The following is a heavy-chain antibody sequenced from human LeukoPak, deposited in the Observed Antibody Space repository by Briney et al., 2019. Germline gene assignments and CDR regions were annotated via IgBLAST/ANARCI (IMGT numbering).Heavy chain of an antibody. CDR1: GFTFSSYS. Sequence: GGSLRLSCAASGFTFSSYSMNWVRQAPGEGLEWVSSISSSSSYIYYADSVKGRFTISRDNSKNTLYLQMNSLRAEDTAVYYCAKDLAGCSSTSCPYGRFDYWGQGTLVTVSS. J-gene: IGHJ4*02. CDR3: AKDLAGCSSTSCPYGRFDY. CDR2: ISSSSSYI. V-gene: IGHV3-21*01. D-gene: IGHD2-2*01.